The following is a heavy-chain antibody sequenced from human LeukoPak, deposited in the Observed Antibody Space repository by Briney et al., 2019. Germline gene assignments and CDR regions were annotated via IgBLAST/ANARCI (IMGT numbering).Heavy chain of an antibody. Sequence: PSGTLSLTCTVSGGSVSSNIYYWNWIRQPPGKGLEWIGYIYYSGSTNYNPSLKSRVTISVDTSKNQFSLKLTSLTAADTAVYYCAREDSSGYLGCWGQGTLVTVSS. V-gene: IGHV4-61*01. CDR1: GGSVSSNIYY. CDR2: IYYSGST. D-gene: IGHD3-22*01. CDR3: AREDSSGYLGC. J-gene: IGHJ4*02.